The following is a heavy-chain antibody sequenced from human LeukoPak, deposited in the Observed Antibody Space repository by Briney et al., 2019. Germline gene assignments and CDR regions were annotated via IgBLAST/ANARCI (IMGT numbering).Heavy chain of an antibody. D-gene: IGHD2-15*01. CDR3: ARGGIVVVVAARRFDP. V-gene: IGHV4-34*01. CDR2: INHSGST. CDR1: GGSFSGYY. J-gene: IGHJ5*02. Sequence: SETLSLTCAVYGGSFSGYYWSWIRQPPGKGLEWIGEINHSGSTNYNPSLKSRVTISLDTSQNQFSLKLSSVAAADTAVYYCARGGIVVVVAARRFDPWGEGTLVTVSS.